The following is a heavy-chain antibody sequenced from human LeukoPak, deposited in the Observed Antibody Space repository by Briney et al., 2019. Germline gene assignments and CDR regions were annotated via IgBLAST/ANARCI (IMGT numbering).Heavy chain of an antibody. CDR2: IYRDDDK. J-gene: IGHJ3*02. Sequence: ESGPTLVKPTQTLTLTCTFSGFSLSTSGVGVGWIRHPPGKALEWLALIYRDDDKRNSPSLKSRLTITKDTSKNQVDLTMTNMDPVDTATYYCAHSVGSSWYRRNGAFDIWGQGTMVTVSS. CDR3: AHSVGSSWYRRNGAFDI. D-gene: IGHD6-13*01. V-gene: IGHV2-5*02. CDR1: GFSLSTSGVG.